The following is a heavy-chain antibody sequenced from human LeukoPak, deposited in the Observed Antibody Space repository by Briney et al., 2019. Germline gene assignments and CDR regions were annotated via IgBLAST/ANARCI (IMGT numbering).Heavy chain of an antibody. CDR1: GGSFSGYY. J-gene: IGHJ4*02. Sequence: PSETLSLTCAVYGGSFSGYYWSWIRQPPGKGLEWIGEINHSGSTNYNPSLKSRVTISVDTSKNQFSLKLSSVTAADTAVYYCARMGYCSGGSCLGHYFDYWGQGTLVTVSS. V-gene: IGHV4-34*01. CDR2: INHSGST. D-gene: IGHD2-15*01. CDR3: ARMGYCSGGSCLGHYFDY.